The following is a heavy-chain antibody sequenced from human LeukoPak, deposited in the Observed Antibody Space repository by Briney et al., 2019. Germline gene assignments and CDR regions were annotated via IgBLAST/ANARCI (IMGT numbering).Heavy chain of an antibody. V-gene: IGHV4-61*02. D-gene: IGHD5-18*01. Sequence: SETLSLTCTVSGGSISSDNYSWSWIRQPAGKGLEWIGRVYTSGSTNYNPSLKSRVTISVDTSKKQFSLKLSSVTAADTAVYYCARGRYSYGGAVGDYFDYWGQGTLVTVSS. CDR2: VYTSGST. CDR3: ARGRYSYGGAVGDYFDY. J-gene: IGHJ4*02. CDR1: GGSISSDNYS.